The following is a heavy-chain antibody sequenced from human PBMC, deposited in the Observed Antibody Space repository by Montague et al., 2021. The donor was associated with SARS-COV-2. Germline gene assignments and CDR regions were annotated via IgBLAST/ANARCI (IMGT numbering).Heavy chain of an antibody. Sequence: SETLSLTCAVYGGSFRGYYWSWIRQPPGRGLEWIGEINHSGSTNYNPSLKSRVTISVDTSKNQFSLKLSSVTAADTAVYYCTREGYQVRWSDYYYYGMDVWGQGTTVTVSS. J-gene: IGHJ6*02. CDR2: INHSGST. CDR3: TREGYQVRWSDYYYYGMDV. CDR1: GGSFRGYY. D-gene: IGHD2-2*01. V-gene: IGHV4-34*01.